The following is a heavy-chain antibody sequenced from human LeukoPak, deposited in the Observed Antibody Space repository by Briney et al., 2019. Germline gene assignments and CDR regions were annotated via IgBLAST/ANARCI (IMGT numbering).Heavy chain of an antibody. CDR1: GYTFIGYY. J-gene: IGHJ3*02. V-gene: IGHV1-69*02. D-gene: IGHD3-3*01. Sequence: SVKVSCKASGYTFIGYYIHWVRQAPGQGLEWMGRIIPILGIANYAQKFQGRVTITADKSTSTAYMELSSLRSEDTAVYYCANLFGSDDAFDIWGQGTMVTVSS. CDR2: IIPILGIA. CDR3: ANLFGSDDAFDI.